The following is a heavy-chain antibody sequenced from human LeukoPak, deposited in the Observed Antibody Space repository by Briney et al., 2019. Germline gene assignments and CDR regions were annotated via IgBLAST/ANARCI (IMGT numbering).Heavy chain of an antibody. D-gene: IGHD3-3*02. Sequence: SDTLSLTCAVSGYSISSNHWWGWRRQPPGKGLEWIGYIFYAGSTYYNPSLKSRVTMSVDTSKNQFSLRLSSVTAVDAAVYYCARIGPILGAAWVDCWGQGTLVSVSS. CDR1: GYSISSNHW. CDR3: ARIGPILGAAWVDC. CDR2: IFYAGST. J-gene: IGHJ4*02. V-gene: IGHV4-28*01.